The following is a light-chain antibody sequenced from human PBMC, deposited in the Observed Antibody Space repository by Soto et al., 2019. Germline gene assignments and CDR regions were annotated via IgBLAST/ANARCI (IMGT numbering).Light chain of an antibody. V-gene: IGLV1-40*01. J-gene: IGLJ3*02. Sequence: QSVLTQPPSVSEAPGQRVTISCTGSSSNIGAGYDVHWYQQLPGTAPKLLIYGNSNRPSGVPDRFSGSKSGTSASLAITGLQAEDEADYYCQSYDSSLSAPVFGGGTKVTVL. CDR2: GNS. CDR1: SSNIGAGYD. CDR3: QSYDSSLSAPV.